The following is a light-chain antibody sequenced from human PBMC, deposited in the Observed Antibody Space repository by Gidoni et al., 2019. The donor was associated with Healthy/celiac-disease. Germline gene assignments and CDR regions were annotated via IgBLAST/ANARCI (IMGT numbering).Light chain of an antibody. J-gene: IGLJ2*01. CDR2: DVS. V-gene: IGLV2-14*03. CDR3: SSYTSSSPVV. CDR1: SSDVGGYNY. Sequence: QSALTQPASVSGSPGQSITISCTGTSSDVGGYNYVSWYQHHPGKAPKLMIYDVSNRPSGVSNRFSGSKSGNTASLTSSGLQAEDEADYYCSSYTSSSPVVFGGGTKLTVL.